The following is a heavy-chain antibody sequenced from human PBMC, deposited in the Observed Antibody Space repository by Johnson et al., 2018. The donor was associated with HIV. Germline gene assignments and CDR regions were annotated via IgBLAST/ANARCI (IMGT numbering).Heavy chain of an antibody. CDR3: ARDKIRGYPRRDAFDI. Sequence: VQLVESGGGLVQAGGSLRLSCSASGFTFSLYWMTWVRQAPGKGLEWVANIKQDGSEKYYEDSEKVRLNISRDNSKNTLYLQMNSLRAEDTAVYYCARDKIRGYPRRDAFDIWGQGTMVTVSS. V-gene: IGHV3-7*01. CDR2: IKQDGSEK. J-gene: IGHJ3*02. CDR1: GFTFSLYW. D-gene: IGHD3-22*01.